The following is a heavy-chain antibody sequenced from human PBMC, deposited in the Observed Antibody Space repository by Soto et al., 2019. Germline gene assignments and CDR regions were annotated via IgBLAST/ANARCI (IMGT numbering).Heavy chain of an antibody. V-gene: IGHV1-18*01. Sequence: ASVKVSCRASGYTFTSYGISWVRQAPGQGLEWMGWISAYNGNTNYAQKLQGRVTMTTDTSTSTAYMELRSLRSDDTAVFSCGRSMGDYAWFDPWGQETLFPAS. J-gene: IGHJ5*02. CDR3: GRSMGDYAWFDP. D-gene: IGHD3-16*01. CDR1: GYTFTSYG. CDR2: ISAYNGNT.